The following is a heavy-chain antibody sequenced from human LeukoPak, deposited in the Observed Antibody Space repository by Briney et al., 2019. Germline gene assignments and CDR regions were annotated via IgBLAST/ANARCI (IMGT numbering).Heavy chain of an antibody. CDR1: GYTFTTYG. CDR2: ISAYNANT. Sequence: VASVKVSCKASGYTFTTYGITWVRQAPGQGLEWMGWISAYNANTNYAQKFQGRGTMTRDMSTSTVYMELNSLRSDDTAVYYCAGAAVGVDAFDIWGQGTMVTVSS. CDR3: AGAAVGVDAFDI. J-gene: IGHJ3*02. D-gene: IGHD6-13*01. V-gene: IGHV1-18*01.